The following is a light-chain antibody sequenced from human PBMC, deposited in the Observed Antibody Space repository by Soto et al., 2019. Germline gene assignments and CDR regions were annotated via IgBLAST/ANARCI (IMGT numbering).Light chain of an antibody. V-gene: IGKV3-15*01. CDR1: QSISDT. CDR2: GAS. Sequence: IVMTQSPVTLSVSPGGRATLSCRASQSISDTLAWYQQKHGQAPRLLIHGASTRAPGFPARFSGSGSGTDLTITISSLKSEDFEVDECQQYKNWPWTFGQGTKVDNK. J-gene: IGKJ1*01. CDR3: QQYKNWPWT.